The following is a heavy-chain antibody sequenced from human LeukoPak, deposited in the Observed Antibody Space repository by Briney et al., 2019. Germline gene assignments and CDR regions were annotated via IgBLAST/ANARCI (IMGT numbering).Heavy chain of an antibody. V-gene: IGHV4-34*01. D-gene: IGHD3-16*01. CDR2: INHSGGT. CDR1: GGSFSGYY. J-gene: IGHJ6*03. CDR3: ARVKDPGGYYYYYYMDV. Sequence: QSSETLSLTCAVYGGSFSGYYWSWIRQPPGKRLEWIGEINHSGGTKYNPSLKSRVTISVDTSKNQFSLKLSSVTAADTAMYYCARVKDPGGYYYYYYMDVWGKGTTVTVSS.